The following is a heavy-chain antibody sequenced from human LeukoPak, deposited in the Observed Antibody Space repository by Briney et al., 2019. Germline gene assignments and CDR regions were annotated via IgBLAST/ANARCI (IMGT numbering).Heavy chain of an antibody. V-gene: IGHV4-31*03. CDR1: GGSISSGGYY. CDR2: IYYSGGT. Sequence: SETLSLTCTVSGGSISSGGYYWSWIRQHPGRGLEWIGYIYYSGGTYYNPSLKSRVTISVDTSKNQFCLKLSSVTAADTAVYYCAREKAAATFPYCYYYMDVWGKGTTVTVSS. CDR3: AREKAAATFPYCYYYMDV. D-gene: IGHD6-13*01. J-gene: IGHJ6*03.